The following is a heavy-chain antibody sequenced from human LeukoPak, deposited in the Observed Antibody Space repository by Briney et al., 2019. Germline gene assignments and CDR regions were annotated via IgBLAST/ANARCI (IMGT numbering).Heavy chain of an antibody. CDR2: ISFDGSNQ. D-gene: IGHD6-13*01. CDR3: ARGPYSSSWYDF. Sequence: GGSPRLSCAASGFTLISYAMHWVRQAPGKGLEWVAVISFDGSNQYYTDSVKGRFTISGDNSKNTVDLQMNSVRVEDTALYYCARGPYSSSWYDFWGQGTLVTVSS. J-gene: IGHJ4*02. V-gene: IGHV3-30*04. CDR1: GFTLISYA.